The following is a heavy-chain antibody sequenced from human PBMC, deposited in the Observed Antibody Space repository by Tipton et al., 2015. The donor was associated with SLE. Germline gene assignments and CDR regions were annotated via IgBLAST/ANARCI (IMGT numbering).Heavy chain of an antibody. CDR2: ISWNSGSI. J-gene: IGHJ3*02. CDR1: GFTFDAYA. V-gene: IGHV3-9*01. Sequence: RSLRLSCAASGFTFDAYAMHWVRQAPGKGLEWVSGISWNSGSIGYADSVKGRFTISRDNAKNSLYLQMNSLRAEDTALYYCAKDRKYSSSWFDAFDTWGQGTMVTVSS. D-gene: IGHD6-13*01. CDR3: AKDRKYSSSWFDAFDT.